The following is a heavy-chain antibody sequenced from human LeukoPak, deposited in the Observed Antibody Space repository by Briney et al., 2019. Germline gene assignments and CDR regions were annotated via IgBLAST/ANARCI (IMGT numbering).Heavy chain of an antibody. CDR3: ARYDTGRTF. D-gene: IGHD3-10*01. CDR1: GFTFSGYW. CDR2: IKEDGSEK. J-gene: IGHJ4*02. Sequence: GGSLRLSCAASGFTFSGYWMSWVRQAPGKGLEWVANIKEDGSEKYYVDSVKDRFTISRDNAKNSLYLQMNSLRAEDTAVYYCARYDTGRTFWGQGTLVTVSA. V-gene: IGHV3-7*04.